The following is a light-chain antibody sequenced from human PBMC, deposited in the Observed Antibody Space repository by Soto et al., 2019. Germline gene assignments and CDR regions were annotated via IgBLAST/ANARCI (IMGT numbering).Light chain of an antibody. CDR1: QSLLHSNGYYY. J-gene: IGKJ2*01. V-gene: IGKV2-28*01. CDR3: MQALQIRS. CDR2: LGS. Sequence: DIVMTQSPLSLPVTPGEPASISCRSSQSLLHSNGYYYLDWYLQKPGQSPQVLIYLGSNRASGVSHRFSGSGSGTDFTLKISRVEAGDVGVYYCMQALQIRSFGQGTKLEIK.